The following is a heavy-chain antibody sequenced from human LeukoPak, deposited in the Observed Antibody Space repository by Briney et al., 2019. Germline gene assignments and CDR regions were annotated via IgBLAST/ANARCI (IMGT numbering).Heavy chain of an antibody. CDR1: GYTFTSYG. CDR2: IIPILGIA. D-gene: IGHD3-10*01. J-gene: IGHJ4*02. V-gene: IGHV1-69*04. Sequence: ASVKVSCKASGYTFTSYGISWVRQAPGQGLEWMGRIIPILGIANYAQKFQGRVTITADKSTSTAYMELSSLRSEDTAVYYCARTYGSGSPFDYWGQGTLVTVSS. CDR3: ARTYGSGSPFDY.